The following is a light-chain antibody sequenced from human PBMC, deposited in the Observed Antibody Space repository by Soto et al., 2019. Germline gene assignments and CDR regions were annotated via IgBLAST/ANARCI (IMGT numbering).Light chain of an antibody. CDR2: EVS. Sequence: QSALTQPASVSGSPGQSITISCTGTSSDVGDYDYVSWYQQHPGKAPKLIIYEVSDRPSGVSNRFSGSKSGNTASLTISGLQAEDEADYYCSSYTSISTEVFGTGTKQTVL. V-gene: IGLV2-14*01. CDR3: SSYTSISTEV. CDR1: SSDVGDYDY. J-gene: IGLJ1*01.